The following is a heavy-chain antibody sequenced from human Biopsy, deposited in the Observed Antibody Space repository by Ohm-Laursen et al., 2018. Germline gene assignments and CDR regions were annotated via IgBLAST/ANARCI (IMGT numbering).Heavy chain of an antibody. CDR3: GNEVHGRDY. D-gene: IGHD2-15*01. CDR1: GKTFSDYQ. Sequence: SDTLSLTWSVFGKTFSDYQWSWIRQPPGKGLEWIGQINQAGTTNYNPSLKSRVSISADASKCEFSLRLTSVTAADTAVYLCGNEVHGRDYWGLGAQVTVSS. V-gene: IGHV4-34*08. CDR2: INQAGTT. J-gene: IGHJ4*02.